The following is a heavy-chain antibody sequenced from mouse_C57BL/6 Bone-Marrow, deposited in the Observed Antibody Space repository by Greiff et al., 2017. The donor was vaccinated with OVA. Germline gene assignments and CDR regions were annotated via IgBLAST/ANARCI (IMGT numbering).Heavy chain of an antibody. V-gene: IGHV1-15*01. CDR2: IDPETGGT. CDR1: GYTFTDYE. Sequence: QVHVKQSGAELVRPGASVTLSCKASGYTFTDYEMHWVKQTPVHGLEWIGAIDPETGGTAYNQKFKGKAILTADKSSSTAYMELRSLTSEDSAVYYCNYYGSGYFDYWGQGTTLTVSS. J-gene: IGHJ2*01. CDR3: NYYGSGYFDY. D-gene: IGHD1-1*01.